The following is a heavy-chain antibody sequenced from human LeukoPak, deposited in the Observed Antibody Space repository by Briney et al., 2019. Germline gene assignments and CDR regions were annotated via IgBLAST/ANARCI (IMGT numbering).Heavy chain of an antibody. J-gene: IGHJ4*02. V-gene: IGHV3-23*01. CDR3: AKRGVVIRVILVGFHKEANYFDS. D-gene: IGHD3-22*01. CDR2: ISGSGGST. Sequence: GGSLRLSCAASGFTVSSNYMSWVRQAPGKGLEWVAGISGSGGSTNYADSVKGRFTISRDSPKNTLYLQMNSLRAEDTAVYFCAKRGVVIRVILVGFHKEANYFDSWGQGALVTVSS. CDR1: GFTVSSNY.